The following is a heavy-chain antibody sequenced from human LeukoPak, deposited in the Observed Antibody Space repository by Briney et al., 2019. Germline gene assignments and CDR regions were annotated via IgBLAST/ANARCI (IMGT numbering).Heavy chain of an antibody. CDR3: ARQGRAEGTVADWFDP. J-gene: IGHJ5*02. Sequence: PSGTLSLTCAVSGGSISSSNWWSWVRQPPGKGLEWIGEIYHSGNTNYNPSLKSRVTISVDKSKNQFSLKLSSVTAADTAVYYCARQGRAEGTVADWFDPWGQGTLVTVSS. CDR2: IYHSGNT. CDR1: GGSISSSNW. V-gene: IGHV4-4*02. D-gene: IGHD6-19*01.